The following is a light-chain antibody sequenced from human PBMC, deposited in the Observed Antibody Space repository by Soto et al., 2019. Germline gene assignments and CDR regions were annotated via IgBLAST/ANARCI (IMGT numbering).Light chain of an antibody. J-gene: IGKJ4*01. Sequence: VLTLSIDSMAVSLGERATINCKSSQSVLYSSNNKNYLAWYQQKPGQPPKLLIYWASTRESGVPDRFSGSGSGTDFTLTISSLQAEDVAVYYCQQYYSPPLTFGGGTKVDIK. CDR1: QSVLYSSNNKNY. V-gene: IGKV4-1*01. CDR3: QQYYSPPLT. CDR2: WAS.